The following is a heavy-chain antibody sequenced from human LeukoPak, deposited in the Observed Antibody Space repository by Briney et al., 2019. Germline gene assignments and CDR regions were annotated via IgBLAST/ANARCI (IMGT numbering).Heavy chain of an antibody. CDR2: ISAYNGNT. CDR3: AREAVVGARDSWFDP. D-gene: IGHD1-26*01. CDR1: GYTFTSYG. J-gene: IGHJ5*02. Sequence: ASVKVSCKASGYTFTSYGISWVRQAPGQGLEWMGWISAYNGNTNYAQKLQGRVTMTTDTSTSTAYMELRSLRSDDTAVYYRAREAVVGARDSWFDPWGQGTLVTVSS. V-gene: IGHV1-18*01.